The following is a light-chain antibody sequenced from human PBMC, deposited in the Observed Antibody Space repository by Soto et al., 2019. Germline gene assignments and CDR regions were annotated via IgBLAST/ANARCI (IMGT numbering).Light chain of an antibody. V-gene: IGKV3-20*01. Sequence: EIVLTQSPGTLSLSPGERATLSCRASQSVDTFLVWYQQKPGQAPRLLIFGASSRATGIPDRFRGSGSGTDFTLTISRLEPEDFAVYYCQQYGSSRTFGQGTKVDIK. J-gene: IGKJ1*01. CDR3: QQYGSSRT. CDR2: GAS. CDR1: QSVDTF.